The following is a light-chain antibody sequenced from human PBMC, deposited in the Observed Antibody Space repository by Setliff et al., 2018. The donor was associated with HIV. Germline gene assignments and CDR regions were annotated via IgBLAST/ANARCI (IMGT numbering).Light chain of an antibody. CDR2: WAS. V-gene: IGKV4-1*01. J-gene: IGKJ1*01. CDR1: QSVLYSSNNKNY. Sequence: DIVMTQSPDSLAVSLGERATINCKSSQSVLYSSNNKNYLAWYQQKPGQPPRLLIYWASTRESGVPDRFSGSGSGPDFTLTISSLQAEDVAVYYCQQYYSTPTFGQGTKVDIK. CDR3: QQYYSTPT.